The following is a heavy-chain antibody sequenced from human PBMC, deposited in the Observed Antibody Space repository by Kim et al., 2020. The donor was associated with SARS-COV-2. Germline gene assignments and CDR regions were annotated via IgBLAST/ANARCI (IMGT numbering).Heavy chain of an antibody. Sequence: GGSLRLSCAASGFTLSDHYMEWVRQAAGKGLEWVGRSRDKGNSYTTEYAAAVKGRFTISRDESKNSLYLQMNSLKTEDTAVYYCGTIYGPGYWGQGTLVTVSS. CDR1: GFTLSDHY. J-gene: IGHJ4*02. CDR3: GTIYGPGY. V-gene: IGHV3-72*01. D-gene: IGHD4-17*01. CDR2: SRDKGNSYTT.